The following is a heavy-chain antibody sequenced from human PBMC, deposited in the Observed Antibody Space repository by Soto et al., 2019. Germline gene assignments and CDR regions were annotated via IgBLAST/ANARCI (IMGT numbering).Heavy chain of an antibody. CDR1: GGSISSSNW. Sequence: QVQLQESGPGLVKPSGTLSLTCAVSGGSISSSNWWSWVRQPPGKGLEWIGEIYHSGSTNYNPSLKSRGNISVDKSKNQFSLKLSSVTAADTAVYYCASGEGRWQQLDYWGQGTLVTVSS. J-gene: IGHJ4*02. V-gene: IGHV4-4*02. D-gene: IGHD6-13*01. CDR3: ASGEGRWQQLDY. CDR2: IYHSGST.